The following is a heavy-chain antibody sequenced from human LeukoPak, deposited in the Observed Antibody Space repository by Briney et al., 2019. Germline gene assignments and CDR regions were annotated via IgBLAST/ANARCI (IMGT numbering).Heavy chain of an antibody. Sequence: GGSLRLSCAVSGFTFSGYTMHWVRQAPGKGLEWVAVISFDGSNKYYGDSVKGRFTISRDNSKNTLYLQMNSLRPDDTAVYYWARDTLWEWGQGTLVTVSS. V-gene: IGHV3-30-3*01. CDR3: ARDTLWE. D-gene: IGHD1-26*01. CDR1: GFTFSGYT. J-gene: IGHJ4*02. CDR2: ISFDGSNK.